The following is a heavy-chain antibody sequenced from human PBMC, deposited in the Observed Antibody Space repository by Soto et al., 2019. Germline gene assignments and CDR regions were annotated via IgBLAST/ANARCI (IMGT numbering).Heavy chain of an antibody. CDR2: IYYAGTT. CDR3: ARLGAYYQSLDP. D-gene: IGHD2-21*01. CDR1: GGSISSGSYY. Sequence: SEALSLTCTVSGGSISSGSYYRGWIRQPPGKGLEWIGSIYYAGTTSYNPSLKSRVTITLETSKSQFSLRLTSVTASDTAVYFCARLGAYYQSLDPWGQGTVVT. V-gene: IGHV4-39*01. J-gene: IGHJ5*02.